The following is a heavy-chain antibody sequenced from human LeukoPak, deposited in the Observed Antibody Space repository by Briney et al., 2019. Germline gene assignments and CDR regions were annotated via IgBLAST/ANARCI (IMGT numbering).Heavy chain of an antibody. Sequence: ASVKVSCKASGYTFTSYYMHWVRQAPGQGLEWMGIINPSGGSTSYAQKFQGRVTMTRDTSTSTVYMELSSLRSEDTAVYYCARANYDSSGYYYAAYWGREPLVTVPS. CDR1: GYTFTSYY. J-gene: IGHJ4*02. D-gene: IGHD3-22*01. CDR2: INPSGGST. V-gene: IGHV1-46*01. CDR3: ARANYDSSGYYYAAY.